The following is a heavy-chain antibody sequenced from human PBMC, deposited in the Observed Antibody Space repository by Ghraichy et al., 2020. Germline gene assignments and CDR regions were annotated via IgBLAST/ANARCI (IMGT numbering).Heavy chain of an antibody. CDR2: ISSSSSYI. Sequence: GSLRLSCAASGFTFSSYSMNWVRQAPGKGLEWVSSISSSSSYIYYADSVKGRFTISRDNAKNSLYLQMNSLGAEDTAVYYCAGGYCSGGSCYPYYYGMDVWGQGTTVTVSS. D-gene: IGHD2-15*01. CDR1: GFTFSSYS. J-gene: IGHJ6*02. V-gene: IGHV3-21*01. CDR3: AGGYCSGGSCYPYYYGMDV.